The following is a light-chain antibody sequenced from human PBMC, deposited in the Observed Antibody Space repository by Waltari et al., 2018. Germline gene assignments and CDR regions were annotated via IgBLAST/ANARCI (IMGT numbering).Light chain of an antibody. V-gene: IGLV2-11*01. Sequence: QSALTQPRPVSGPSGQSVTVSCAGTGSDAGDFNSVSWYQQHPGKAPKLVIFDVSKRPSGVPDRFSGSKSGTSASLTVSGLQAEDEADYYCCSYAGIWVFGGGTKLTVL. CDR2: DVS. J-gene: IGLJ3*02. CDR1: GSDAGDFNS. CDR3: CSYAGIWV.